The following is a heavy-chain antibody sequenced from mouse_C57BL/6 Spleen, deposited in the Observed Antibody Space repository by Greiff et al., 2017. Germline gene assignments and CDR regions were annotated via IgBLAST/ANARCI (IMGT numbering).Heavy chain of an antibody. CDR2: IYPRSGNT. J-gene: IGHJ3*01. CDR3: ARDYGNTAWFAY. CDR1: GYTFTSYG. Sequence: VKVVESGAELARPGASVKLSCKASGYTFTSYGISWVKQRTGQGLEWIGEIYPRSGNTYYNEKFKGKATLTADKSSSTAYMELRSLTSEDSAVYFCARDYGNTAWFAYWGQGTLVTVSA. D-gene: IGHD2-1*01. V-gene: IGHV1-81*01.